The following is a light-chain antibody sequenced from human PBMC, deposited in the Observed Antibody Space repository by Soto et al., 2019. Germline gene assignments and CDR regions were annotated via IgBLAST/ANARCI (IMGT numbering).Light chain of an antibody. Sequence: IVLTPSPVTLSLSLGERATLSCRASQSVSSNLLAWYHQKPGQAPRLLVYGASTRATGIPARFSGSGAGTDFTLTISSLQSEDLGVYFCQQYKDWPTTFGQGTKVDIK. V-gene: IGKV3-15*01. CDR2: GAS. CDR1: QSVSSN. J-gene: IGKJ1*01. CDR3: QQYKDWPTT.